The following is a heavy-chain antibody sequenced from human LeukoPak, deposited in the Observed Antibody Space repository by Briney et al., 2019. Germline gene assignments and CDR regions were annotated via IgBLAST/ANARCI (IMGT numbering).Heavy chain of an antibody. CDR3: TRVRSSSWYDY. Sequence: PGGSLRLSCATSGFTFSTSWMHRVRQAPGKGLVGVSRISGDGTTTTYADSVKGRFTISRDNAKNTLFLQMNSLRVDDTAVYYCTRVRSSSWYDYRGQGALVTVSS. CDR2: ISGDGTTT. J-gene: IGHJ4*02. V-gene: IGHV3-74*01. D-gene: IGHD6-13*01. CDR1: GFTFSTSW.